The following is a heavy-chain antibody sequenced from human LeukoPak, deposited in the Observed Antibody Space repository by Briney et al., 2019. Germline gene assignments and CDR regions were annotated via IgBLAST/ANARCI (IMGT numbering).Heavy chain of an antibody. CDR1: GFTFSSYE. CDR2: ISSSGSTI. CDR3: ARAPRSYYMDF. J-gene: IGHJ6*03. V-gene: IGHV3-48*03. Sequence: GGSLRLSCAASGFTFSSYEMNWVRQASGKGLEWVSYISSSGSTIYYADSVKGRFTISRDNAKNSLYLQMNSLRAEDTAVYYCARAPRSYYMDFWGKGTTVTVSS.